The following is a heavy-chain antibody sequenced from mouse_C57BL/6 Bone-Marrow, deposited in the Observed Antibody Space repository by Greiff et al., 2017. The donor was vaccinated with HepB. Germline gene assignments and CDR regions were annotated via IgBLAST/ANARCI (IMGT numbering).Heavy chain of an antibody. CDR1: GYAFSSSW. D-gene: IGHD1-1*01. J-gene: IGHJ3*01. CDR3: ASNYGSPLWFAY. CDR2: IYPGDGDT. Sequence: VKLQESGPELVKPGASVKISCKASGYAFSSSWMNWVKQRPGKGLEWIGRIYPGDGDTNYNGKFKGKATLTADKSSSTAYMQLSSLTSEDSAVYFCASNYGSPLWFAYWGQGTLVTVSA. V-gene: IGHV1-82*01.